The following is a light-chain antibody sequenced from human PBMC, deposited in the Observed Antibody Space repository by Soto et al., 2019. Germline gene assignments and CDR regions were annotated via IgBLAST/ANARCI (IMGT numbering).Light chain of an antibody. CDR3: SSYTSTSTLYV. J-gene: IGLJ1*01. CDR2: EVR. V-gene: IGLV2-14*01. CDR1: GSDVGEYNY. Sequence: QSVLTQPASVSGSLGQSITISCTGTGSDVGEYNYVSWYQQHPDKAPKLMIYEVRNRPSGVSNRFSGSKSGNTASLAIAGLQAEEEADHYCSSYTSTSTLYVFGTGTKVIVL.